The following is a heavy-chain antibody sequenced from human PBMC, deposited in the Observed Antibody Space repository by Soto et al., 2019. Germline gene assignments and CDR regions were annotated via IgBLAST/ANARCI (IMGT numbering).Heavy chain of an antibody. D-gene: IGHD2-2*01. J-gene: IGHJ5*02. Sequence: PGGSLRLSCAASGFTFSSYGMHWVRQAPGKGLEWVAVISYDGSNKYYADSVKGRFTISRDNSKNTLYLQMNSLRAEDTAVYYCAKDPRVVVGAPTVIDVPNPLQALPWG. CDR2: ISYDGSNK. V-gene: IGHV3-30*18. CDR1: GFTFSSYG. CDR3: AKDPRVVVGAPTVIDVPNPLQALP.